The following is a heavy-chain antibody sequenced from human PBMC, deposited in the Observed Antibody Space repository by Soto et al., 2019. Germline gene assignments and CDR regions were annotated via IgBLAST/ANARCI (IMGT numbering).Heavy chain of an antibody. D-gene: IGHD3-10*01. V-gene: IGHV1-69*01. CDR1: GGPFSTYA. Sequence: QLVQSGAEVKKPGSSVKVSCKASGGPFSTYAISWVRQAPGQGLEWMGGIIPIFGTANYAQRFLGRVTMSADDSTSTAYMELRSLTSDDTAVYYCAKALTMASPNWFDPWGQGTQVTVSS. J-gene: IGHJ5*02. CDR3: AKALTMASPNWFDP. CDR2: IIPIFGTA.